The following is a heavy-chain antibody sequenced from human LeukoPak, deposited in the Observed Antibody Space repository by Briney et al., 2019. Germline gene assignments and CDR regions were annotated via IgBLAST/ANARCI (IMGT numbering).Heavy chain of an antibody. D-gene: IGHD2-2*01. J-gene: IGHJ5*02. CDR3: ARRGLGCSSTSCYSKADP. Sequence: ASVKVSCKASGYTFTGYYMHWVRQAPGQGLEWMGWINPNSGGTNYAQKFQGRVTMTRNPSISTAYKELSRLRSDDTAVYYCARRGLGCSSTSCYSKADPWGQGTLVTVSS. CDR1: GYTFTGYY. CDR2: INPNSGGT. V-gene: IGHV1-2*02.